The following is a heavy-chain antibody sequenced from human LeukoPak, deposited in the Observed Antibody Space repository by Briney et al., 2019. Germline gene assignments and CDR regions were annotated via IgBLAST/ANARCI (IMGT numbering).Heavy chain of an antibody. CDR1: GFSVSSNY. CDR2: IYSGGYT. V-gene: IGHV3-53*01. J-gene: IGHJ5*02. Sequence: GGSLRLSCAASGFSVSSNYMNWVRQAPGKGLEWVSVIYSGGYTYYADSVKGRFTISKDDSKNMLFLQMNSLRAEDTAVYYCARVPLAVAAYDPWGQGTLVTVSS. D-gene: IGHD6-19*01. CDR3: ARVPLAVAAYDP.